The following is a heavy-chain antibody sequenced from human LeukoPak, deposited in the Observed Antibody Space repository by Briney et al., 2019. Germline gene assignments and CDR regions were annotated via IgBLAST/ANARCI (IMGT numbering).Heavy chain of an antibody. CDR2: IYPGDSAT. V-gene: IGHV5-51*01. Sequence: GESLKISCRGSGYSFTAYWIAWVRQMPGKGLEWMATIYPGDSATTSSPSFQGQVTISADKSITTAYLQWSSLKASDTAMYYCARPAAGLGGFDYWGQGTLVTVSS. CDR3: ARPAAGLGGFDY. CDR1: GYSFTAYW. D-gene: IGHD3-16*01. J-gene: IGHJ4*02.